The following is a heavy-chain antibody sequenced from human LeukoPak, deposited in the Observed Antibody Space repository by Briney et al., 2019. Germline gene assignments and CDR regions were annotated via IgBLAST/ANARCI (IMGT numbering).Heavy chain of an antibody. Sequence: SETLSLICTVSGGSINSYYWSWIRQPPGKGLEWIGYIYYSGSTNYNPSLKSRVTISVDTSKNQFSLRLSSVTAADTAVYYCARVTGYMTEDYFDYWGQGTLITVSS. D-gene: IGHD6-13*01. CDR1: GGSINSYY. CDR2: IYYSGST. CDR3: ARVTGYMTEDYFDY. V-gene: IGHV4-59*01. J-gene: IGHJ4*02.